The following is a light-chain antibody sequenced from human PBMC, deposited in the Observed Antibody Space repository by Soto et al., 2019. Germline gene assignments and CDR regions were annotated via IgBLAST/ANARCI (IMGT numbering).Light chain of an antibody. CDR2: DAS. V-gene: IGKV3-15*01. CDR1: QSVRSS. Sequence: EIVMTQSPATLSVSPGEGATLSCRASQSVRSSLAWYQQIPGQAPRLLIFDASTRATGIPARFSGSGSGTDFSLTISNLQPEDFEVYYCQQYNNWPLTFGGGTTVDIK. J-gene: IGKJ4*01. CDR3: QQYNNWPLT.